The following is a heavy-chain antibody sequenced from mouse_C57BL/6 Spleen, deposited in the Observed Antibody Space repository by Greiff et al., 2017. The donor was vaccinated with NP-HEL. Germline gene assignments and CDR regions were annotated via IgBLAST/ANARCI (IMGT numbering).Heavy chain of an antibody. CDR2: INPSNGGT. CDR1: GYTFTSYS. Sequence: QVQLQQSGTELVKPGASVKLSCKASGYTFTSYSMHWVKQRPGQGLEWIGNINPSNGGTNYNEKFKSKATLTADKSSSTAYMQLSSLTSEDSAVYYGAGGGWEGYDCAVDGWGPGTTVTVSS. CDR3: AGGGWEGYDCAVDG. D-gene: IGHD2-2*01. J-gene: IGHJ4*01. V-gene: IGHV1-53*01.